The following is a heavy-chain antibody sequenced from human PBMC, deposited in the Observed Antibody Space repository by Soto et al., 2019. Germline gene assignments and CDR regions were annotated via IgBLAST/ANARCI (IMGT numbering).Heavy chain of an antibody. Sequence: GSLRLSCAASGFTFRNYWMSWVRQAPGKGLEWVSAISGSGGSTYYADSVKGRFTISRDNSKNTLYLQMNSLRAEDTAVYYCAKGRSSSWYDWFDPWGQGTLVTVSS. CDR1: GFTFRNYW. J-gene: IGHJ5*02. CDR2: ISGSGGST. CDR3: AKGRSSSWYDWFDP. V-gene: IGHV3-23*01. D-gene: IGHD6-13*01.